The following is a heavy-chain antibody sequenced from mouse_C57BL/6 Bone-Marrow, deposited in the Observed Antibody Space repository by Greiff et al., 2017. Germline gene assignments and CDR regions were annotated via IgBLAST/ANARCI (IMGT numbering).Heavy chain of an antibody. CDR3: ANYYGSIYAMDY. J-gene: IGHJ4*01. D-gene: IGHD1-1*01. CDR1: GFTFSDYG. CDR2: ISSGSSTI. Sequence: EVQRVESGGGLVKPGGSLKLSCAASGFTFSDYGMHWVRQAPEKGLEWVAYISSGSSTIYYADTVKGRFTISRDNAKSTLFLQMTSLRSEDTAMYYCANYYGSIYAMDYWGQGTSVTVSS. V-gene: IGHV5-17*01.